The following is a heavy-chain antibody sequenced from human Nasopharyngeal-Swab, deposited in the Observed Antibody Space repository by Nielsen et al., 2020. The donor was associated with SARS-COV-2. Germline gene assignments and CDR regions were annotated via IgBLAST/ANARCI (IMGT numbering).Heavy chain of an antibody. V-gene: IGHV1-69*13. D-gene: IGHD3-3*01. CDR1: GGTFSSYA. CDR2: IIPIFGTA. CDR3: ARVLSGLVDYFDY. J-gene: IGHJ4*02. Sequence: SVKVSCNASGGTFSSYAISWVRQAPGQGLEWMGGIIPIFGTANYAQKFQGRVTITADESTSTAYMELSSLRSEDTAVYYCARVLSGLVDYFDYWGQGTLVTVSS.